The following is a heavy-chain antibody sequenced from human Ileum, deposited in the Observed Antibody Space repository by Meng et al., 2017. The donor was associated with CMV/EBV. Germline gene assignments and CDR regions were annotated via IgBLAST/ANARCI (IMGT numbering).Heavy chain of an antibody. D-gene: IGHD7-27*01. CDR2: IRLNSGDT. Sequence: VQLVQSGTGMKTPGASGKVSCKASGDIFTGYYMHWFRQAPGQGLEWMGQIRLNSGDTHYAQKFQGRVTMTRDMSIITAYMELSSLMSDDTAVYYCARENWVYDYWGQGTLVTVSS. CDR1: GDIFTGYY. J-gene: IGHJ4*02. V-gene: IGHV1-2*06. CDR3: ARENWVYDY.